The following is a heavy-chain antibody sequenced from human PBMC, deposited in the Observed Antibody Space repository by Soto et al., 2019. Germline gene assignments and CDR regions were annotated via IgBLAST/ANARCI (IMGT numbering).Heavy chain of an antibody. CDR3: TTEGVLGIQLYYYYGMDV. V-gene: IGHV3-15*07. J-gene: IGHJ6*02. CDR1: GFPFSNAW. Sequence: PGGSQSLSCAASGFPFSNAWMNWVRQAPGKGLEWVGRIKSKTDGGTTDYAAPVKGRFTISRDDSKNTLYLQMNSLKTEDTAVYYCTTEGVLGIQLYYYYGMDVWGQGTTVTVSS. D-gene: IGHD5-18*01. CDR2: IKSKTDGGTT.